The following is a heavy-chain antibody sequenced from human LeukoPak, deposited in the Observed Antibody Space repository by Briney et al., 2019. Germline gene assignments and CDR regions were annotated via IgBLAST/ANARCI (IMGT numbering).Heavy chain of an antibody. V-gene: IGHV3-7*01. J-gene: IGHJ4*02. D-gene: IGHD1-14*01. CDR3: GRDSFETDIDY. CDR1: GFSFSTYW. CDR2: IKEDGSET. Sequence: QPGGSLRLSCAASGFSFSTYWMSWVRQAPGEGLEWVANIKEDGSETYYVDSLRGRFTISRDNVKNSLYLQINSLRVEDTAVYYCGRDSFETDIDYWGQGTLVTVSS.